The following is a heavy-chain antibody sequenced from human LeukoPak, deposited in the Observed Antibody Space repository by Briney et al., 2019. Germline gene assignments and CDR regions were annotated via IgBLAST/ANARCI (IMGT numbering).Heavy chain of an antibody. D-gene: IGHD6-6*01. Sequence: GGSLRLSCAASGFTFSSYSMNWVRQAPGKGLEWVSSISSSSSYIYYADSVKGRFTISRDNAKNSLYLQMNSLRAEDTAVYYCARPGDGIAARAGGAFDIWGQGTMVTVSS. CDR2: ISSSSSYI. CDR3: ARPGDGIAARAGGAFDI. J-gene: IGHJ3*02. V-gene: IGHV3-21*01. CDR1: GFTFSSYS.